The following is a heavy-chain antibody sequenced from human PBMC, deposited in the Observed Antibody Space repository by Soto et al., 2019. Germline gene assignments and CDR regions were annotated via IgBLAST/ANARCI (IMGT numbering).Heavy chain of an antibody. Sequence: QVQLVQSGAEVKNPGASVKVSCKASGYTFTGYYIHWVRQAPGQGLEWVGWINPNNGGTSYAQKFQGGVTMTRDTSISTAYMELSRLRSDDTAVYYCARERFGLFYFDHWGQGTLVTVSS. D-gene: IGHD3-10*01. V-gene: IGHV1-2*02. J-gene: IGHJ4*02. CDR1: GYTFTGYY. CDR2: INPNNGGT. CDR3: ARERFGLFYFDH.